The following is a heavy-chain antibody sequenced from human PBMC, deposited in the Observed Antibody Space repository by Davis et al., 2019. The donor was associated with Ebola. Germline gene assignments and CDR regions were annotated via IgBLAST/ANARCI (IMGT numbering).Heavy chain of an antibody. CDR1: GFTFSNAW. J-gene: IGHJ6*02. CDR3: TAVSDYGMDV. CDR2: IKSKTDGGTT. Sequence: GESLKISCAASGFTFSNAWMSWVRQAPGKGLEWVGRIKSKTDGGTTDYAAPVKGRFTISRDDSKNTLYLQMNSLKTEDTAVYYCTAVSDYGMDVWGQGTTVTVSS. D-gene: IGHD3-16*02. V-gene: IGHV3-15*01.